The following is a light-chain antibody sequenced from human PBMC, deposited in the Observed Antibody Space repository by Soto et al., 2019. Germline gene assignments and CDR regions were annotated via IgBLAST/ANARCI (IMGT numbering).Light chain of an antibody. Sequence: DIQMTQSPSTLSASVGDRVTITCRASQSILTWLAWYQQKPGKAPKLLIYDASSLESGVPSRFSGSGSGTDFTLTITSLQPDDFASYYCQQYNNYLWSFGKGTKVDIK. CDR3: QQYNNYLWS. CDR1: QSILTW. J-gene: IGKJ1*01. CDR2: DAS. V-gene: IGKV1-5*01.